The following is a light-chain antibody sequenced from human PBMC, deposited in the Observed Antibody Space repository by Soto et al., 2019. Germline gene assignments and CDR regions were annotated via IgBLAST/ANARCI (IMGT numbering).Light chain of an antibody. V-gene: IGLV2-14*01. CDR2: DVT. Sequence: QSALTQPASVSGSPGQSITIYCSGTSSDIGAHNYVSWYQQHPGKVPELIIYDVTNRPSGVSNRFSGSKSGSTASLTISGLQVGDEADYYCSSYTSNYAVVFGGGTKLTVL. J-gene: IGLJ3*02. CDR3: SSYTSNYAVV. CDR1: SSDIGAHNY.